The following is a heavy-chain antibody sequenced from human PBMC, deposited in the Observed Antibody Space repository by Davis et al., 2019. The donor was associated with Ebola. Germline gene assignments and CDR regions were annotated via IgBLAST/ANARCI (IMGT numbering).Heavy chain of an antibody. D-gene: IGHD3-10*01. Sequence: GGSLRLSCAASGFTFSSYSMNWVRQAPGKGLEWVSSISSSSSYIYYADSVKGRFTISRDNAKNSLYLQMNSLRAEDTAVYYCARLLWFGELFPGDYYGMDVWGKGTTVTVSS. CDR3: ARLLWFGELFPGDYYGMDV. CDR2: ISSSSSYI. J-gene: IGHJ6*04. CDR1: GFTFSSYS. V-gene: IGHV3-21*04.